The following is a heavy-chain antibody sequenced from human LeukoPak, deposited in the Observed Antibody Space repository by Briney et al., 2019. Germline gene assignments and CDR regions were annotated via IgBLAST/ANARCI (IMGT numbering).Heavy chain of an antibody. CDR3: ARLREIPVFGVVTKSTSYFDY. V-gene: IGHV3-73*01. J-gene: IGHJ4*02. D-gene: IGHD3-3*01. CDR1: GFTFSGST. CDR2: FRSKANSYAT. Sequence: GGSLRLSCAASGFTFSGSTLHWVRQASGKGLEWVGHFRSKANSYATVYAASVKGRFTISRDDSKNTAYLQMNSLKTEDTAVYYCARLREIPVFGVVTKSTSYFDYWGQGTLVTVSS.